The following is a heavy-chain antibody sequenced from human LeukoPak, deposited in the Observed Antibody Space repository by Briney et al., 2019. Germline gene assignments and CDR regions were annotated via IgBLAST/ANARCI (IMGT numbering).Heavy chain of an antibody. Sequence: PSETLSLTCTVSGGSISSYYWSWIRQPPGKGLEWIGRIYTSGSTNYNPSLKSRVTMSVDTSKNQFSLKLSSVTAADTAVYYCARASFSSSLFYAFDIWGQGTMVTASS. CDR3: ARASFSSSLFYAFDI. V-gene: IGHV4-4*07. CDR1: GGSISSYY. J-gene: IGHJ3*02. D-gene: IGHD6-6*01. CDR2: IYTSGST.